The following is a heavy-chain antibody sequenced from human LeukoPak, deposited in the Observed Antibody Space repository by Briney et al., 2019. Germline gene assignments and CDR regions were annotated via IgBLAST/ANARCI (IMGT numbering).Heavy chain of an antibody. CDR1: GGTFSSYA. D-gene: IGHD1-26*01. J-gene: IGHJ4*02. CDR2: IIPIFGTA. CDR3: ARVIVGATLDY. Sequence: ASVKVSCKASGGTFSSYAISWVRQAPGQGLEWMGGIIPIFGTANYAQKFQGSVTITADESTSTAYMELSSLRSEDTAVYYCARVIVGATLDYWGQGTLVTVSS. V-gene: IGHV1-69*13.